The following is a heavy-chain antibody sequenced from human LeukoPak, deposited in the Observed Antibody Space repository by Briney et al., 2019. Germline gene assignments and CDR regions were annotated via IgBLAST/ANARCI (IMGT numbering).Heavy chain of an antibody. CDR3: AKFLTGQYDAFDI. D-gene: IGHD3-9*01. CDR1: GFTFSNFN. V-gene: IGHV3-11*03. Sequence: GGSLRLSCAASGFTFSNFNMSWIRQAPGKGLEWVSFISSASTYTNFADSVKGRFTVSRDNAKNSLFLQMNSLRAEDTAVYYCAKFLTGQYDAFDIWGQGTMVTVSA. J-gene: IGHJ3*02. CDR2: ISSASTYT.